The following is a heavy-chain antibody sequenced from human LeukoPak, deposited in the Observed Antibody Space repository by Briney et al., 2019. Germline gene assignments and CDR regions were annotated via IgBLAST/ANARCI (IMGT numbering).Heavy chain of an antibody. CDR3: ADPGVGY. D-gene: IGHD2-8*01. CDR1: GFTFDDYW. J-gene: IGHJ4*02. Sequence: PGGSLRLSCAASGFTFDDYWMSWVRQAPGKGPEWVANIKQNGSEESYVDSVKGRFTISRDNAKNSLYLQMNSLRAEDTAVYYCADPGVGYWGRGTQVTVSS. CDR2: IKQNGSEE. V-gene: IGHV3-7*01.